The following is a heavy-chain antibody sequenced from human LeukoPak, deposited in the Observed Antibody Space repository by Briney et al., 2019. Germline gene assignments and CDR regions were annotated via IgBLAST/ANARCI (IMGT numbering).Heavy chain of an antibody. CDR1: EFTFSRYW. CDR2: IKQDGSEK. CDR3: ARIPWAEGNSFDY. J-gene: IGHJ4*02. D-gene: IGHD3-16*01. V-gene: IGHV3-7*01. Sequence: PGGSLRLSCAASEFTFSRYWMSWVRQAPGKGLEWVANIKQDGSEKYYVDSVKGRFTISRDNAKNSPYLQMNSLRAEDTAVYYCARIPWAEGNSFDYWGQGTLVTVSS.